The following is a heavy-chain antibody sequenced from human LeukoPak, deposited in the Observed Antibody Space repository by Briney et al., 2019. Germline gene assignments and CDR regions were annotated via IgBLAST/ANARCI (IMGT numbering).Heavy chain of an antibody. CDR1: GFTFSSYW. CDR3: ARAQTIAVGGNAFDI. J-gene: IGHJ3*02. CDR2: IKQDGSEK. V-gene: IGHV3-7*01. D-gene: IGHD6-19*01. Sequence: GGSLRLSCAASGFTFSSYWMSWVRQAPGKGLEWVANIKQDGSEKYYVDSVKGRFTISRDNAKNSLYLQMNSLRAEDTAVYYCARAQTIAVGGNAFDIWGQGTTVTVSS.